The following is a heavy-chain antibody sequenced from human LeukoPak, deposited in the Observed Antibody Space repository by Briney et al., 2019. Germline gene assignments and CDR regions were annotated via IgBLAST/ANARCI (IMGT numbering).Heavy chain of an antibody. V-gene: IGHV3-33*06. J-gene: IGHJ1*01. CDR1: GFTFSNYG. CDR2: IWYDGSNK. Sequence: PGRSLRLSCAASGFTFSNYGMHWVRQAPGKELEWVAVIWYDGSNKYYADSVKGRFTISRDNSKNTLHLQMNSLRAEDTAVYYCAKDGGYCSGGSCYSGAEYFQHWGQGTLVTVSS. D-gene: IGHD2-15*01. CDR3: AKDGGYCSGGSCYSGAEYFQH.